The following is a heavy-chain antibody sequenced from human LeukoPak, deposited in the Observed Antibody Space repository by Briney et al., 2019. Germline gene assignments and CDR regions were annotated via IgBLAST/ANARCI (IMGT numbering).Heavy chain of an antibody. D-gene: IGHD4-23*01. Sequence: SETLSLTCTVSGGSISSYYWSWIRQPPGKGLEWIGYIYYSGSTNYNPSLKSRVTISVDTSKNQFSLKLSSVTAADTAVYYCARLGGNSEDDYWGQGTLVTVSS. CDR3: ARLGGNSEDDY. CDR1: GGSISSYY. J-gene: IGHJ4*02. CDR2: IYYSGST. V-gene: IGHV4-59*08.